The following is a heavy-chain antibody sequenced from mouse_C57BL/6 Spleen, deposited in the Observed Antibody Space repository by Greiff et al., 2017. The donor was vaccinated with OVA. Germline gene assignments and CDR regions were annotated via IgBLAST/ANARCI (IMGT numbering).Heavy chain of an antibody. CDR2: ISSGSSTI. CDR3: ARRWLLYAMDY. Sequence: EVKLMESGGGLVKPGGSLKLSCAASGFTFSDYGMHWVRQAPEKGLAWVAYISSGSSTIYYADTVKGRFTISRDNAKNTLFLQMTSLRSEDTAMYYCARRWLLYAMDYWGKGTSVTVSS. D-gene: IGHD2-3*01. CDR1: GFTFSDYG. J-gene: IGHJ4*01. V-gene: IGHV5-17*01.